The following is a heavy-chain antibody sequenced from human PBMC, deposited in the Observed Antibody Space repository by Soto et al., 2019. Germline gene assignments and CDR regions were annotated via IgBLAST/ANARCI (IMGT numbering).Heavy chain of an antibody. CDR3: ARHMTVTTPDFDY. Sequence: QVQLQESGPGLVKPSETLSLTCTVSGGSISSYYWSWIRQPPGKGLEWIGYIYYSGSTNYNPSLKSRVTISVDTSKNQFSLKLSSVTAADTAVYYCARHMTVTTPDFDYWGQGTLVTVSS. D-gene: IGHD4-17*01. CDR1: GGSISSYY. J-gene: IGHJ4*02. V-gene: IGHV4-59*08. CDR2: IYYSGST.